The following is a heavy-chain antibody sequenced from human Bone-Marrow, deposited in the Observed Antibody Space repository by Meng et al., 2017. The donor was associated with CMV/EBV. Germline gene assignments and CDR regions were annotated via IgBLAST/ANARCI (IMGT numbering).Heavy chain of an antibody. CDR2: IKQDGSEK. CDR1: GFTFSSYW. Sequence: GESLKISCAASGFTFSSYWMSWVRQAPGKGLEWVANIKQDGSEKYYVDSVKGRFTISRDNAKNSLYLQMNSLRAEDTAVYYCARIRGRLDAFAIWGQGTMVPVSS. CDR3: ARIRGRLDAFAI. D-gene: IGHD1-26*01. V-gene: IGHV3-7*01. J-gene: IGHJ3*02.